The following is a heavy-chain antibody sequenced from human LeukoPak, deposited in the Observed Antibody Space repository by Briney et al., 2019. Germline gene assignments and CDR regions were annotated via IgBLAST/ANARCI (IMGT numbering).Heavy chain of an antibody. V-gene: IGHV6-1*01. CDR2: TYYRSKWYN. D-gene: IGHD4-23*01. J-gene: IGHJ4*02. CDR1: GDTVASYSAA. CDR3: ARSDGGYVDY. Sequence: SQTHSLTCALSGDTVASYSAAWNWIRQSPSRGLEWLGRTYYRSKWYNHYSLSVKSRLTINADTSKNQYSLQLNSVTPEDTAAYYCARSDGGYVDYWGQGTLVTVSS.